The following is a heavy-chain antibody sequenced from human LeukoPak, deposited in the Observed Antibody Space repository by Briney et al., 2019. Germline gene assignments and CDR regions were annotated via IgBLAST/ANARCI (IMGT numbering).Heavy chain of an antibody. Sequence: GGSLRLSCAASGFTFSTYSMNWVRQAPGKGLEWVSYISSSSSTIYYADSVKGRFTISRDNAKNSLYLQMNSLRAEDTAVYYCARGSTYYDSSGQVPFDYWGQGALVTVSS. V-gene: IGHV3-48*01. J-gene: IGHJ4*02. CDR1: GFTFSTYS. CDR3: ARGSTYYDSSGQVPFDY. D-gene: IGHD3-22*01. CDR2: ISSSSSTI.